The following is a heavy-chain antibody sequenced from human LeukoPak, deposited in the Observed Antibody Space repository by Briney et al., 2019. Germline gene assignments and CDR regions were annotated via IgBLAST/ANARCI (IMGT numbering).Heavy chain of an antibody. J-gene: IGHJ4*02. CDR2: ICAYNGNT. V-gene: IGHV1-18*01. CDR1: GYTFTSYG. CDR3: ARDTDIVVVPAAPDY. D-gene: IGHD2-2*01. Sequence: ASVKVSCKASGYTFTSYGISWVRQAPGQGLEWMGWICAYNGNTNYAQKLQGRVTMTTDTSTSTAYMELRSLRSDDTAVYYCARDTDIVVVPAAPDYWGQGTLVTVSS.